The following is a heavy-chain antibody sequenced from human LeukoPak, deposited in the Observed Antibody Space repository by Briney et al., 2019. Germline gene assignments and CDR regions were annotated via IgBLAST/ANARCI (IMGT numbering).Heavy chain of an antibody. D-gene: IGHD1-26*01. CDR2: IIPILGIA. J-gene: IGHJ4*02. CDR1: GGTFTSYA. V-gene: IGHV1-69*04. Sequence: ASVKVSCKASGGTFTSYAISWVRQAPGQGLEWMGRIIPILGIANYAQKFQGRVTITADKSTSTAYMELSSLRSEDTAVYYCARQPYMLGAYYFDYWGQGTVVTVSS. CDR3: ARQPYMLGAYYFDY.